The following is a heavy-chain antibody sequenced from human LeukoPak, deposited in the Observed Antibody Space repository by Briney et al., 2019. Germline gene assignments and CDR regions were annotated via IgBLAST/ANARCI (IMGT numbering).Heavy chain of an antibody. CDR1: GFSLSTRGMC. CDR2: NDWDDDK. CDR3: SPTAPAACPHDSFYI. Sequence: SGPALLKPTPTLTLTCTFSGFSLSTRGMCVSWIRQPPGKALEWLSPNDWDDDKYYSTSLKTRLTISKDTSKNQVVLTMTNMDPVDTTTYYFSPTAPAACPHDSFYIWGQGTMVTLSS. J-gene: IGHJ3*02. V-gene: IGHV2-70*01. D-gene: IGHD6-13*01.